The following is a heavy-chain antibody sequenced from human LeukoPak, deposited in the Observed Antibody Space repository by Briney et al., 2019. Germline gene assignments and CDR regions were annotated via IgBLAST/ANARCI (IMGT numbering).Heavy chain of an antibody. D-gene: IGHD5-18*01. J-gene: IGHJ4*02. CDR2: ISGSSSNV. V-gene: IGHV3-48*03. CDR1: GFTFSSYE. CDR3: ARGFRDTAMFLDY. Sequence: RGSLRLSCAASGFTFSSYEMNWVRQAPGKGLEWISAISGSSSNVYYAASVRGRFTISRDNAENSLYLQLNTMRAEDTAVYYCARGFRDTAMFLDYWGQGTLVTVSS.